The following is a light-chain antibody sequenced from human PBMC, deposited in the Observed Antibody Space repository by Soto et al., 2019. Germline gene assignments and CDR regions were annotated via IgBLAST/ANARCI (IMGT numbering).Light chain of an antibody. CDR3: QQYKNWPPHT. CDR2: GAS. J-gene: IGKJ1*01. CDR1: QSVSSSY. V-gene: IGKV3-15*01. Sequence: EIVLTQSPGTLSLSPWERATLSCRASQSVSSSYLAWYQQKPGQAPRLLIYGASTRATGIPARFSGSGSGTEFTLTISSLQSEDFAVYYCQQYKNWPPHTFGQGTKVDIK.